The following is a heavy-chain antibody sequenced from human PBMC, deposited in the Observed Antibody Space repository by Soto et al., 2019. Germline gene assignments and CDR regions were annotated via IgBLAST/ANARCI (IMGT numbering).Heavy chain of an antibody. D-gene: IGHD1-26*01. V-gene: IGHV4-30-4*01. CDR1: GGSGSSGDYY. Sequence: PSETLSLTCTVSGGSGSSGDYYWSWIRQSPGKGLEWIGYIYYSGSTYYNPSLQSRLTISVDMSRNQFSLRLTSVTATDMAVYYCARESRELVGPFDFWGPGAPVTVSS. CDR2: IYYSGST. J-gene: IGHJ4*02. CDR3: ARESRELVGPFDF.